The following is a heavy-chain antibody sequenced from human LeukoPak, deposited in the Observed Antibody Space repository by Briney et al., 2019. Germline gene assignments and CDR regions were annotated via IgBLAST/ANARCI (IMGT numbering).Heavy chain of an antibody. V-gene: IGHV1-24*01. CDR2: FDPEDGET. J-gene: IGHJ4*02. CDR1: GYTLTELS. CDR3: ARLPGDYAHDY. D-gene: IGHD4-17*01. Sequence: ASVKVSCKVSGYTLTELSMHWVRQAPGKGLEWMGGFDPEDGETIYAQKFQGRVTITRDTSASTAYMELSSLRSEDTAVYYCARLPGDYAHDYWGQGTLVTVSS.